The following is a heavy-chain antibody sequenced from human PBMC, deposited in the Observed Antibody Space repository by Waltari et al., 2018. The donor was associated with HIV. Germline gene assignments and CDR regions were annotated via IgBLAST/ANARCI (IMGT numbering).Heavy chain of an antibody. Sequence: QVQLQESGPGLVKPSETLSLICAFSGYSLSRGYNWGWIRQPPGEGMEWIGSTSYSEGTYYNPSLRSRVTISLDTSKNQFSLNLNAVTAADTAVYFCARRRAQGDFDYWGQGTLVTVSS. D-gene: IGHD1-26*01. CDR3: ARRRAQGDFDY. V-gene: IGHV4-38-2*01. J-gene: IGHJ4*02. CDR2: TSYSEGT. CDR1: GYSLSRGYN.